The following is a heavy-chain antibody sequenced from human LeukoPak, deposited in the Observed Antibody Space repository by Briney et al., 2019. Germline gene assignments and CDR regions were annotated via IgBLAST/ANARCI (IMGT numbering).Heavy chain of an antibody. CDR2: ISAYNGNT. CDR3: ATARGAAGTRWYLFDY. Sequence: GASVKVSCKASGGTFSSYAISWVRQAPGQGLEWMGWISAYNGNTNYAQKLQGRVTMTTDTSTSTAYMELSSLRSEDTAVYYCATARGAAGTRWYLFDYWGQGTLVTVSS. CDR1: GGTFSSYA. J-gene: IGHJ4*02. D-gene: IGHD6-13*01. V-gene: IGHV1-18*01.